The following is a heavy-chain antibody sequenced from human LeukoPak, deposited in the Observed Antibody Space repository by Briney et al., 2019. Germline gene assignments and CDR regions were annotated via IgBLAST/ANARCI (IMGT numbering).Heavy chain of an antibody. Sequence: SETLSLTCAVYGGSFSGYYWSWIRQPPGKGLEWIGEINHSGSTNYNPSLKSRVTISVDTSKNQFSMKLSSVTAADTAVYYCARFRDGYNPKSYGGQGTLVTVSS. V-gene: IGHV4-34*01. D-gene: IGHD5-24*01. CDR2: INHSGST. CDR3: ARFRDGYNPKSY. CDR1: GGSFSGYY. J-gene: IGHJ4*02.